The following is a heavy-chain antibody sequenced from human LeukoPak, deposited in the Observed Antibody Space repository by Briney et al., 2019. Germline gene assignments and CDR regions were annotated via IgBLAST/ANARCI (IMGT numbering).Heavy chain of an antibody. J-gene: IGHJ3*02. CDR2: IWYDGSNK. Sequence: PGGSLRLSCAASGFTFSSYGMHWVGQAPGKGLEGGAVIWYDGSNKYYADSVKGRFTISRDNSKNTLYLQMNSLRAEDTAVYYCASGLVDAFDIWGQGTMVTVSS. CDR1: GFTFSSYG. CDR3: ASGLVDAFDI. V-gene: IGHV3-33*01.